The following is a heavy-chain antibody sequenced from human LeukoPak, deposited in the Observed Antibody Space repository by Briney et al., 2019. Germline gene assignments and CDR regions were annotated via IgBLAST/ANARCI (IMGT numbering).Heavy chain of an antibody. V-gene: IGHV3-30*02. Sequence: GGSLRLSCAAPGFTFSSYGMHWVSQVQGKGLEWVAFIRYDGSKKYSADSVKGRFTISRDNSKNTLYLQMNRLRAEDTAVYYCARGRRVFDPWGQGTLVTVSS. CDR3: ARGRRVFDP. J-gene: IGHJ5*02. CDR2: IRYDGSKK. CDR1: GFTFSSYG.